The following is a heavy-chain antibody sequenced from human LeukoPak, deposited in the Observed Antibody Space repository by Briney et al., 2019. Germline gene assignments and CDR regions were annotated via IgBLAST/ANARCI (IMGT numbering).Heavy chain of an antibody. CDR1: GASISSHY. Sequence: SETLSLTCTVSGASISSHYWSWIRQPPGKGLEWIGYISYSGNTNYNPSLKSRVTISVDTSKNQFSLKMTSVTAADTAMYYCARAGSDISSSQDLDYWGQGTLVTVSS. CDR2: ISYSGNT. J-gene: IGHJ4*02. V-gene: IGHV4-59*11. CDR3: ARAGSDISSSQDLDY. D-gene: IGHD6-6*01.